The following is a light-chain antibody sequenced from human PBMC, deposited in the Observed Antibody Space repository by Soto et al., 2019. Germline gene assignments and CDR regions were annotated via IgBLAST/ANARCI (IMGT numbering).Light chain of an antibody. J-gene: IGLJ2*01. V-gene: IGLV2-14*03. Sequence: QSALTQPASVSGSPGQSITISCTGTSSDVGGYNYVSWYQQHPEKAPKLLIYEVSSRPSGVSNRFSGSKSGNTASLTISDLQAEDEADYYCSSYTRSSTRIFGGGTKLPS. CDR3: SSYTRSSTRI. CDR2: EVS. CDR1: SSDVGGYNY.